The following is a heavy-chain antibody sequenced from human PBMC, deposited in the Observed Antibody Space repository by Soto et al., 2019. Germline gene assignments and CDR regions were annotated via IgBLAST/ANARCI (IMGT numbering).Heavy chain of an antibody. Sequence: QVQLQESGPGLVKPSETLSLTCTVSNDSISTYYWSWIRQPPGKGLEWSGFIYYSGSTNYNPSLQSRVTISVDTSKKQFSLKMNSVTAADTAVYYCARPGRDWGALHYWGQGTLVTVSS. D-gene: IGHD7-27*01. CDR2: IYYSGST. CDR1: NDSISTYY. CDR3: ARPGRDWGALHY. V-gene: IGHV4-59*08. J-gene: IGHJ4*02.